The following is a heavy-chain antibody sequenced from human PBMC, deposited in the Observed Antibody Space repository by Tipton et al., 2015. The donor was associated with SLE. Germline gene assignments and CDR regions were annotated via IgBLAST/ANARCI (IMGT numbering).Heavy chain of an antibody. D-gene: IGHD3-3*01. Sequence: LRLSCTVSGGSISSGSYYWSWIRQPAGKGLAWIGRIYPSGSTTYNPSLKSRVTISVDTSKNQFSLKLSSAPAADTAVYYCARAPSQYYDFGYWGQGTLVTVSS. V-gene: IGHV4-61*02. CDR1: GGSISSGSYY. CDR2: IYPSGST. J-gene: IGHJ4*02. CDR3: ARAPSQYYDFGY.